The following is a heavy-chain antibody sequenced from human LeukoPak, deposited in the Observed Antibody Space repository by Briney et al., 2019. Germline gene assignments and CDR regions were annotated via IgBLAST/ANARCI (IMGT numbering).Heavy chain of an antibody. J-gene: IGHJ6*02. CDR1: GFTFTSSA. D-gene: IGHD1-26*01. CDR3: AAAGIVGAPRPYYGMDV. V-gene: IGHV1-58*02. Sequence: SVKVSCKASGFTFTSSAMQWVRQARGQRLEWIGWIVVGSGNTNYAQKFQERVTITRDMSTSTAYMDLSSLRSEDTAVYYCAAAGIVGAPRPYYGMDVWGQGTTVTVSS. CDR2: IVVGSGNT.